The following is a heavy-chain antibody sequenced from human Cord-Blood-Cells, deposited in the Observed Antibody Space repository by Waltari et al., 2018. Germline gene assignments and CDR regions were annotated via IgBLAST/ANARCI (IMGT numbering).Heavy chain of an antibody. V-gene: IGHV1-2*02. CDR1: GYTVTGYY. D-gene: IGHD1-7*01. J-gene: IGHJ4*02. CDR2: INPNSGGT. Sequence: QVQLVQSGAEVKKPGASVKVSCTASGYTVTGYYMQWMRQAPGQGLEWMGWINPNSGGTNYAQKFQGRVTMTRDTSISTAYMELSRLRSDDTAVYYCARVPNWNYAGVDYWGQGTLVTVSS. CDR3: ARVPNWNYAGVDY.